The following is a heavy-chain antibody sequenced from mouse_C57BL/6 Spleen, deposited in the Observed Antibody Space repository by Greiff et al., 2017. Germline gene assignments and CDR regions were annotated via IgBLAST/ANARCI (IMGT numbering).Heavy chain of an antibody. V-gene: IGHV5-17*01. CDR2: ISSGSSTI. D-gene: IGHD1-1*02. Sequence: DVKLVESGGGLVKPGGSLTLSCAASGFTFSDYGMHWVRQAPEKGLEWVAYISSGSSTISYADTVKGRFTISRDNAKNTLFLQMTILRSGDTTMYYCARSLMDWGQGTTLTVSS. CDR1: GFTFSDYG. CDR3: ARSLMD. J-gene: IGHJ2*01.